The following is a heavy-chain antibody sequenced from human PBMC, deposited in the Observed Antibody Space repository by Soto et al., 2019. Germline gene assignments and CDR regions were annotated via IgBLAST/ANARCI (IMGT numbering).Heavy chain of an antibody. J-gene: IGHJ6*02. V-gene: IGHV1-69*13. CDR2: IIPIFGTA. CDR1: GGTFSSYA. D-gene: IGHD1-7*01. CDR3: ARDRGRAGTTAKTNYYYYYGMDV. Sequence: SVKVSCKASGGTFSSYAISCVRQAPGQGLEWMGGIIPIFGTANYAQKFQGRVTITADESTSTAYMELSSLRSEDTAVYYCARDRGRAGTTAKTNYYYYYGMDVWGQGTTVTVSS.